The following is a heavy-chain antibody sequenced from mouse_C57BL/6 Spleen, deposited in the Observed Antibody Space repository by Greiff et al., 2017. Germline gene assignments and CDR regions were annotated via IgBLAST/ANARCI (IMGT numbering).Heavy chain of an antibody. V-gene: IGHV1-74*01. CDR3: AKCYYEY. D-gene: IGHD1-1*01. J-gene: IGHJ3*01. CDR2: IHPSDSDT. CDR1: GYTFTSYW. Sequence: VQLQQPGAELVKPGASVKVSCKASGYTFTSYWMHWVKQRPGQGLEWIGRIHPSDSDTNNNQKFKGKATLTVDKSSSTAYMHLSSLTSDDSAVYYCAKCYYEYWGQGTLVTVSA.